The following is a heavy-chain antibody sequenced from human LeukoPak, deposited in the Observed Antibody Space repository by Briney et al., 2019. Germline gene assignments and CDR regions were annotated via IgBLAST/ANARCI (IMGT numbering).Heavy chain of an antibody. Sequence: PSETLSLTCTVSGGSISSGDYYWSWIRQPPGKGLEWLGYIYYSGSTYYNPSLKSRVTISVDTSKNQFSLKLSSVTAADTAVYYCARGSVSCDYVWGSSNYFDYWGQGTLVTVSS. J-gene: IGHJ4*02. CDR3: ARGSVSCDYVWGSSNYFDY. D-gene: IGHD3-16*01. CDR2: IYYSGST. V-gene: IGHV4-30-4*01. CDR1: GGSISSGDYY.